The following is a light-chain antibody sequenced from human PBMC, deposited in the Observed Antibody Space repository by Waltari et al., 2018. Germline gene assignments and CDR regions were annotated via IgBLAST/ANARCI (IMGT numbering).Light chain of an antibody. J-gene: IGKJ1*01. CDR3: QQCNNSPPT. V-gene: IGKV3-11*01. CDR2: DAS. Sequence: EIVLTQSPATLSLSPGEGATLSCRASQSVSSQLVWYQQKRGQAPRLLIYDASNRATSIPARFSGSGSRKDFTLTISSLEPEDFAVYYCQQCNNSPPTFGQGTKVEIK. CDR1: QSVSSQ.